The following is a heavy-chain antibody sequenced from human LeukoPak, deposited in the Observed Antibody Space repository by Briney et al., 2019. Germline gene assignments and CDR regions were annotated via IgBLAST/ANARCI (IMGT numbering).Heavy chain of an antibody. CDR2: KKQDGSEK. Sequence: VRSLRLSRAASGFTSSSYSMGRGCEAPGERVEWVANKKQDGSEKYYVDSVKGRFTISRDNAKNSLYLQMVSLRAEDTAVYDCAWDLSGYTNWGQGTLVTVSS. CDR1: GFTSSSYS. D-gene: IGHD5-12*01. CDR3: AWDLSGYTN. V-gene: IGHV3-7*04. J-gene: IGHJ4*02.